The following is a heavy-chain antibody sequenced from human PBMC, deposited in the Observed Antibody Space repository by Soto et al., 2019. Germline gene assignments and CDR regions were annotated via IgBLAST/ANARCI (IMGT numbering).Heavy chain of an antibody. V-gene: IGHV3-66*01. Sequence: PGGSLRLSCAASGFTVSSNYMSWVRQAPGKGLEWVSVIYSGGSTYYADSVKGRFTISRDNSKNTLYLQMNSLRAEDTAVYYCASRSAAPYYYYYYMDVWGKGTTVTVSS. D-gene: IGHD6-25*01. CDR3: ASRSAAPYYYYYYMDV. CDR2: IYSGGST. CDR1: GFTVSSNY. J-gene: IGHJ6*03.